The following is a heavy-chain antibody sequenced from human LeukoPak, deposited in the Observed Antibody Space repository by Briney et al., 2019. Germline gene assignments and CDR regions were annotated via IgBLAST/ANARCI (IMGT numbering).Heavy chain of an antibody. CDR3: ARMQLDHDAFDI. CDR1: GFTFSSYW. V-gene: IGHV3-74*01. D-gene: IGHD1-1*01. CDR2: INSDGSST. Sequence: PGGSLRLSCAASGFTFSSYWMHWVRQAPGKGLVWVSRINSDGSSTSYADSVKGRFTISRDNAKNTLYLQMNSPRAEDTAVYYCARMQLDHDAFDIWGQGTMVTVSS. J-gene: IGHJ3*02.